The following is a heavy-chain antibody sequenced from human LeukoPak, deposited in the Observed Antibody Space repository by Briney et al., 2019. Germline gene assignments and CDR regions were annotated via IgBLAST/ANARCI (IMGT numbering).Heavy chain of an antibody. V-gene: IGHV3-48*02. J-gene: IGHJ4*02. CDR2: ISSSSSTI. CDR1: GFTFSSYS. D-gene: IGHD3-22*01. CDR3: ARGFRDYDSSGYDY. Sequence: GGSLRLSCAASGFTFSSYSMNWVRQAPGKGLEWVSYISSSSSTIYYADSVKGRFTISRDNAKDSLYLQMNSLRDEDTAVYYCARGFRDYDSSGYDYWGQGTLVTVSS.